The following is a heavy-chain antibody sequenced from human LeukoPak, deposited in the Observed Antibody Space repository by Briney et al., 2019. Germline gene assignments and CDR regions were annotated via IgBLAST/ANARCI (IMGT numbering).Heavy chain of an antibody. V-gene: IGHV3-NL1*01. Sequence: GGSLRLSCAASGFTFSSYGMHWVRQVPGKGLVWVSRIHGDGSITYYADSVKGRFTISRDNSKNTLYLQMNSLRAEDTAVYYCAKAPRAAGYFDYWGQGTLVTVSS. CDR3: AKAPRAAGYFDY. D-gene: IGHD6-13*01. CDR1: GFTFSSYG. J-gene: IGHJ4*02. CDR2: IHGDGSIT.